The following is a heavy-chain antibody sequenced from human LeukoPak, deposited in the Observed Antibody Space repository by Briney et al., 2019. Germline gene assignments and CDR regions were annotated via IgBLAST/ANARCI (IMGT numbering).Heavy chain of an antibody. Sequence: SETLSLTCTVSGGSISSSSYYWGWIRQPPGKGLEWIGSIYYSGSTYYNPSLKSRVTISGDTSKKQFSLKLTSVTAADTAVYCCARFVGSSWLGFDIWGQGSMVTVSS. CDR2: IYYSGST. D-gene: IGHD6-13*01. J-gene: IGHJ3*02. CDR1: GGSISSSSYY. V-gene: IGHV4-39*07. CDR3: ARFVGSSWLGFDI.